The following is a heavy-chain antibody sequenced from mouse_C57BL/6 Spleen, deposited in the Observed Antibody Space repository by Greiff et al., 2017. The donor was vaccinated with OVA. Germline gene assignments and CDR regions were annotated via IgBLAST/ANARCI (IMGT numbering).Heavy chain of an antibody. D-gene: IGHD3-2*02. CDR1: GFSLTSYG. J-gene: IGHJ2*01. CDR3: AKNGGSGYPLDY. Sequence: VQLVESGPGLVQPSQSLSITCTVSGFSLTSYGVHWVRQSPGKGLEWLGVIWRGGSTDYNAAFMSRLSITKDNSKSQVFFKMNSLQADDTAIYYCAKNGGSGYPLDYWGQGTTLTVSS. V-gene: IGHV2-5*01. CDR2: IWRGGST.